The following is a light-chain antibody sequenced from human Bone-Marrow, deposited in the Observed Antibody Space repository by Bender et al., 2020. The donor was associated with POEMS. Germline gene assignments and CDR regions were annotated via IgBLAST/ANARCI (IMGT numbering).Light chain of an antibody. Sequence: QSALTQPPSASGSPGQSVTISCTGSSSDIGGFNYVSWYQHHPGKAPKLIIYDVRHRPSGISNRFSGSKSGTTASLTISGLQAEDEADYYCSSYRTLSTLAFGGGTKLTVL. V-gene: IGLV2-14*03. CDR3: SSYRTLSTLA. CDR2: DVR. CDR1: SSDIGGFNY. J-gene: IGLJ2*01.